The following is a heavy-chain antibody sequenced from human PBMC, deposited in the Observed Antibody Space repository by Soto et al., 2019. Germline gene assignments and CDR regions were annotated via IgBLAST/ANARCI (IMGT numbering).Heavy chain of an antibody. D-gene: IGHD3-3*01. V-gene: IGHV4-59*01. Sequence: QVQLQESGPGLVKPSETLSLTCTVSGGSISSYYWSWIRQPPGKGLEWIGYIYYSRSTNYNPSLKSRVTISVDTSKNQFSLKLSSVTAADTAVYYCARGRSGEPFDPWCQGTLVTVSS. J-gene: IGHJ5*02. CDR3: ARGRSGEPFDP. CDR2: IYYSRST. CDR1: GGSISSYY.